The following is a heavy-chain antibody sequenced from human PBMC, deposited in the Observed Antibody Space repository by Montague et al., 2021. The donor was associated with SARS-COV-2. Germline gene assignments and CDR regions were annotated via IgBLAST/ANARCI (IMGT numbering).Heavy chain of an antibody. V-gene: IGHV3-74*01. D-gene: IGHD3-10*01. CDR3: VRPLWFGDSDYYFDS. CDR2: IRPDGTST. J-gene: IGHJ4*02. CDR1: GFTFRSYW. Sequence: SLRLSWSASGFTFRSYWMHWVRQVPGRGLVWVSRIRPDGTSTHYAASVKGRFVISRDNAKNTLSLEMTNLRVDDTAIYYCVRPLWFGDSDYYFDSWGQGTLVSVSS.